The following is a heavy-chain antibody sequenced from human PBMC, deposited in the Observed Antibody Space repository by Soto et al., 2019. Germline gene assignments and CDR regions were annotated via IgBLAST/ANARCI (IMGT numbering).Heavy chain of an antibody. V-gene: IGHV3-33*01. CDR3: ARDRLITYGAKIAPDH. CDR2: IWYDGSYQ. D-gene: IGHD3-16*01. CDR1: GFTFSDFG. J-gene: IGHJ5*02. Sequence: GGSLRLSCKASGFTFSDFGMHWVRQAPGKGLEWVSAIWYDGSYQYYADPVRGRFTTSRDNSNNTLFLQMNSLRVEDTAVYYCARDRLITYGAKIAPDHWGQGALVTVSS.